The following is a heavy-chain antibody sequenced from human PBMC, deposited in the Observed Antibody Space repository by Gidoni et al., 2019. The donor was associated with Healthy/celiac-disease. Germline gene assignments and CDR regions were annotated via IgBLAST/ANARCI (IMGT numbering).Heavy chain of an antibody. J-gene: IGHJ4*02. D-gene: IGHD5-12*01. CDR2: IYHSGST. Sequence: QVQLQESGPGLVKPSETLSLTCTVSGSSISSGYYWGWIRQPPGKGLEWIGSIYHSGSTYYNPSLKSRVTISVDTSKNQFSLKLSSVTAADTAVYYCARVKRRWLQFSLIDDYFDYWGQGTLVTVSS. CDR3: ARVKRRWLQFSLIDDYFDY. CDR1: GSSISSGYY. V-gene: IGHV4-38-2*02.